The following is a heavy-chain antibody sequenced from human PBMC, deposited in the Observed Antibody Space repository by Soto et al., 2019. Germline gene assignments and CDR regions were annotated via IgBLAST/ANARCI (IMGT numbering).Heavy chain of an antibody. J-gene: IGHJ4*02. CDR3: ASLHVYCSSTSCYYFDY. CDR2: IYHSGST. Sequence: QLQLQESGSGLVKPSQTLSLTCAVSGGSISSGGYSWSWIRQPPGKGLEWIGYIYHSGSTYYNPSLKSRVTISVDRSKNQFSLKLSSVTAADTAVYYCASLHVYCSSTSCYYFDYWGQGTLVTVSS. CDR1: GGSISSGGYS. D-gene: IGHD2-2*01. V-gene: IGHV4-30-2*01.